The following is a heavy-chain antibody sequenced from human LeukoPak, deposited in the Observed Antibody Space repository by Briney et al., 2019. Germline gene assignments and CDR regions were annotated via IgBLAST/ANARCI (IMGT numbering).Heavy chain of an antibody. J-gene: IGHJ4*02. CDR1: GFTFDTYG. CDR2: ITGGSNTI. CDR3: ARDRMGGSFDY. D-gene: IGHD2-15*01. V-gene: IGHV3-48*01. Sequence: GGSLRLSCAASGFTFDTYGMNWVRQAPGKGLEWVSFITGGSNTIYYADSVKGRFTISRDNAKNSLYLQMNSLRVEDTAVYYCARDRMGGSFDYWGQGTLVTVFS.